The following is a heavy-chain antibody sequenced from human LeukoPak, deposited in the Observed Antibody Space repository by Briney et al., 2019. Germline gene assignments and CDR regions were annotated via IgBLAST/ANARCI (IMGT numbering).Heavy chain of an antibody. Sequence: PGGSLRLSCAASGFTFSSYAMNWVRQAPGKGLEWVSGISNSGGSTYYADSVKGRFTISRDNSKNTLYVQMNSLRAEDTAVYYCAKETSSSFDYWGQGTLVTVSS. J-gene: IGHJ4*02. V-gene: IGHV3-23*01. CDR2: ISNSGGST. CDR1: GFTFSSYA. D-gene: IGHD6-6*01. CDR3: AKETSSSFDY.